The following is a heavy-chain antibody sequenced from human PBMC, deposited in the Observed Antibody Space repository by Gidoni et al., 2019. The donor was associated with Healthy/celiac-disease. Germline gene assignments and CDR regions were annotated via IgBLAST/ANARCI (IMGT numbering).Heavy chain of an antibody. J-gene: IGHJ4*02. V-gene: IGHV3-7*01. CDR3: AREAEGVTGTSFDY. Sequence: EVQLVASGGGLVQPGGSLSLSCAASGFTFSSYWMSWVRQAPGKGLEWVANIKQDGSEKYYVDSVKGRFTISRDNAKNSLYLQMNSLRAEDTAVYYCAREAEGVTGTSFDYWGQGTLVTVSS. CDR2: IKQDGSEK. D-gene: IGHD1-7*01. CDR1: GFTFSSYW.